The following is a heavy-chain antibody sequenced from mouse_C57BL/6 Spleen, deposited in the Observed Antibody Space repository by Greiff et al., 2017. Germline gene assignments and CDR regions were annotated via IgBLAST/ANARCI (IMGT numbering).Heavy chain of an antibody. Sequence: EVKLQESGPGLVKPSQSLSLTCSVTGYSITSGYYWNWIRQFPGNKLEWMGYISYDGSNNYNPSLKNRISITRDTSKNQFFLKLNSVTTEDTATYYCAREVRSWYFDVWGTGTTVTVSS. CDR1: GYSITSGYY. CDR2: ISYDGSN. V-gene: IGHV3-6*01. CDR3: AREVRSWYFDV. D-gene: IGHD1-1*01. J-gene: IGHJ1*03.